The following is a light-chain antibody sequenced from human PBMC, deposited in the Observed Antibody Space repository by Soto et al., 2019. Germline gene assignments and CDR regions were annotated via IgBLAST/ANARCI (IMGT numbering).Light chain of an antibody. CDR3: QQYNEWPLT. Sequence: EIVMTQSPATLSVSPGERAILSCRASQSVSNNLVWYQQKPGQAPSLLINHASTRASGIPARFSGSGSGTEFTLTISSLQSEDFAVYYCQQYNEWPLTFGGGTKVEIK. V-gene: IGKV3-15*01. CDR2: HAS. J-gene: IGKJ4*01. CDR1: QSVSNN.